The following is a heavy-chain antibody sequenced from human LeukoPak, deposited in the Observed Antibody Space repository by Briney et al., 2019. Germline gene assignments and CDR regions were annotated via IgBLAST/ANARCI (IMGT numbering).Heavy chain of an antibody. CDR2: IYYSGST. V-gene: IGHV4-61*01. J-gene: IGHJ6*03. CDR3: ARTEESGYSYVYFGYYYYMDV. CDR1: GYSISSGYY. Sequence: SETLSLTCTVSGYSISSGYYWSWIRQPPGKGLEWIGYIYYSGSTSYNSSLKSRVTISVDTSKNQFSLKLSSVTAADTAVYYCARTEESGYSYVYFGYYYYMDVWGKGTTVTVSS. D-gene: IGHD5-18*01.